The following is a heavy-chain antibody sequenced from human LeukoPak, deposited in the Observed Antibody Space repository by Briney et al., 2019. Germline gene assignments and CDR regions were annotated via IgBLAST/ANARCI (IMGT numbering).Heavy chain of an antibody. Sequence: GGSLRLSCAASGFTFSSYWMTWVRQAPGKGLEWVANIKQDGSEKYYVDSAKGRFTISRDNAKNSLYLQMNSLRAEDTAVYYCARDSIVVVTLFDYWGQGTLVTVSS. V-gene: IGHV3-7*01. CDR1: GFTFSSYW. CDR2: IKQDGSEK. CDR3: ARDSIVVVTLFDY. D-gene: IGHD3-22*01. J-gene: IGHJ4*02.